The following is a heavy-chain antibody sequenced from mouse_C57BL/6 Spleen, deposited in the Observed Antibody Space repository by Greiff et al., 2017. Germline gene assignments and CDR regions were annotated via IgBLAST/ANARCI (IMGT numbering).Heavy chain of an antibody. V-gene: IGHV14-1*01. D-gene: IGHD2-1*01. J-gene: IGHJ3*01. CDR1: GFNIKDYY. Sequence: EVQLQQSGAELVRPGASVKLSCTASGFNIKDYYMHWVKQRPEQGLEWIGRIDPEDGDTEYAPKFQGKATMTADTSSNTAYLQLSSLTSEDTAVYYCTTIYYGNPWFAYWGQGTLVTGSA. CDR3: TTIYYGNPWFAY. CDR2: IDPEDGDT.